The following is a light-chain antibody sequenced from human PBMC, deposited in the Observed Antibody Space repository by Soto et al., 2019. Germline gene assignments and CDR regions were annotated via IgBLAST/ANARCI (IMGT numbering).Light chain of an antibody. J-gene: IGKJ1*01. CDR1: QSFSASF. CDR2: AAS. Sequence: DIVLTQSPGTLSLSPGEGATLSCRSIQSFSASFLAWYQHKPGQAPRLLIHAASSRATGVPDRFSGSGSGTDFTLTISSLEPEDFAVYYCQQRSNWSTWTFGQGTKVDIK. V-gene: IGKV3D-20*02. CDR3: QQRSNWSTWT.